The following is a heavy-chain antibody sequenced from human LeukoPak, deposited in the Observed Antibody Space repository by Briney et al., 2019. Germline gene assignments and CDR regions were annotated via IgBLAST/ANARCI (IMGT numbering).Heavy chain of an antibody. Sequence: GGSLRLSCAASGFTVSSYWMSWVRQAPGKGLEWVANIKQDGSEKYYVDSVKGRFTISRDNAKNSLYLQMNSLKAEDTAVYYCARAVVYGDYQIFDYWGQGTLVTVSS. CDR1: GFTVSSYW. J-gene: IGHJ4*02. V-gene: IGHV3-7*01. CDR2: IKQDGSEK. CDR3: ARAVVYGDYQIFDY. D-gene: IGHD4-17*01.